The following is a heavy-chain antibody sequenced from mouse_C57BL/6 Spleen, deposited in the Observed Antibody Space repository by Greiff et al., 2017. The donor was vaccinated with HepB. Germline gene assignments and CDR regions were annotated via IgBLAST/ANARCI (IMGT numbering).Heavy chain of an antibody. CDR1: GYAFSSYW. D-gene: IGHD1-1*01. CDR3: AREDYGSSYRYFDV. V-gene: IGHV1-80*01. CDR2: IYPGDGDT. Sequence: VQLQESGAELVKPGASVKISCKASGYAFSSYWMNWVKQRPGKGLEWIGQIYPGDGDTNYNGKFKGKATLTADKSSSTAYMQLSSLTSEDSAVYFCAREDYGSSYRYFDVWGTGTTVTVSS. J-gene: IGHJ1*03.